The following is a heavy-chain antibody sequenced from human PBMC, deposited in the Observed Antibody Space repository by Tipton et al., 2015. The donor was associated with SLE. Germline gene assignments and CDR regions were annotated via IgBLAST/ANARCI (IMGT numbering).Heavy chain of an antibody. D-gene: IGHD3-3*01. CDR3: ARDFWGGYGSFDS. Sequence: TLSLTCTISGDSISNNNYYWSWIRQPAGKGLEWIGRIYYSGSTNYNPSLKSRVTISVDTSKNQFSLKLSSVTAADTAVYYCARDFWGGYGSFDSWGQGTLVTVSP. CDR1: GDSISNNNYY. J-gene: IGHJ4*02. V-gene: IGHV4-61*10. CDR2: IYYSGST.